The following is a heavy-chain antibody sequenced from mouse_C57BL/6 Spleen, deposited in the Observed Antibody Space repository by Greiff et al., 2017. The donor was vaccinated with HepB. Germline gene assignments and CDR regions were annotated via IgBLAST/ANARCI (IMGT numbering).Heavy chain of an antibody. Sequence: VQLQQPGAELVRPGSSVKLSCKASGYTFTSYWMHWVKQRPIQGLEWIGNIDPSDSETHYNQKFKDKATLTVDKSSSTPYMQLSSLTSEDSAVYYCARSRNYYGSTLYFDYWGQGTTLTVSS. J-gene: IGHJ2*01. CDR2: IDPSDSET. CDR3: ARSRNYYGSTLYFDY. CDR1: GYTFTSYW. D-gene: IGHD1-1*01. V-gene: IGHV1-52*01.